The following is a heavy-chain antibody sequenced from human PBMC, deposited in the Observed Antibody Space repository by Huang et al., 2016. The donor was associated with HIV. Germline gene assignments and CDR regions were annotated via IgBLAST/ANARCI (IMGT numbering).Heavy chain of an antibody. CDR2: INPKLGGT. J-gene: IGHJ6*02. CDR1: GYTFTGYY. V-gene: IGHV1-2*02. CDR3: AREVVSATGYYYYGMDV. D-gene: IGHD2-15*01. Sequence: QVQLVQSGAEVKKPGASVKVPCTASGYTFTGYYMHWVRQAPGQGLEWKGWINPKLGGTNYAQKFQGRVTMTRDTSISTAYMELSRLGSDDTAVYYCAREVVSATGYYYYGMDVWGQGTTVTVSS.